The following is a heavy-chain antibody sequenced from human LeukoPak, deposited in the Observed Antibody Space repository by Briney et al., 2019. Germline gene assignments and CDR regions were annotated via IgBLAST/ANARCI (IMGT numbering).Heavy chain of an antibody. J-gene: IGHJ4*02. D-gene: IGHD3-22*01. CDR3: ARDGYYYDSSGYYYAALDY. CDR1: GFTFSSYG. CDR2: ISYDGSNK. V-gene: IGHV3-30*03. Sequence: GRSLRLSCAASGFTFSSYGMHWVRQAPGKGLEWVAVISYDGSNKYYADSVKGRFTISRDNSKNTLYLQMNSLRAEDTAVYYCARDGYYYDSSGYYYAALDYWGQGTLVTVSS.